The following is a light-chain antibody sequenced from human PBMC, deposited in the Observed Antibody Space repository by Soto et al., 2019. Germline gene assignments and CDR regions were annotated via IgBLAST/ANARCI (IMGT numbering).Light chain of an antibody. CDR1: QTVSSNY. J-gene: IGKJ5*01. V-gene: IGKV3-20*01. CDR3: QQYTGPTTT. Sequence: EIVLTQSPGTLSLSPGERATLSCRASQTVSSNYLAWCQQRLGQAPRLLIYGASTREAGIPERFSGSGAGTECTLAITRLEPEDSAVYFCQQYTGPTTTFGQGTRLEIK. CDR2: GAS.